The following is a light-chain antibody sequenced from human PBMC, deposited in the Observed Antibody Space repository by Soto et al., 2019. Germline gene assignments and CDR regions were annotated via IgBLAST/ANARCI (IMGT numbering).Light chain of an antibody. CDR3: QQYYSTPET. Sequence: DIVMTQSPDSLAVSLGERATINCKSSQSVLYSSNNKNYLAWYQQKPGQPPKLLIYCASTRESGVPDRFSGSGSGTDFTLTIISLQAEDVAVYYCQQYYSTPETFGQGTKVEIK. V-gene: IGKV4-1*01. J-gene: IGKJ1*01. CDR2: CAS. CDR1: QSVLYSSNNKNY.